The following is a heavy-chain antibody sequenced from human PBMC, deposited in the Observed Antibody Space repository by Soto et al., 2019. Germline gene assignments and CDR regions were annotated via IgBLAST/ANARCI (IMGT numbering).Heavy chain of an antibody. Sequence: GGSLRLSCAASGFTFSSYGMHWVRQAPGKGLEWVAVIWYDGSNKYYADSVKGRFTISRDNSKNTLYLQMNSLRAEDTAVYYCVRVGYCSGGSCYPYYMDVWGKGTTVTVSS. CDR1: GFTFSSYG. D-gene: IGHD2-15*01. CDR3: VRVGYCSGGSCYPYYMDV. CDR2: IWYDGSNK. V-gene: IGHV3-33*01. J-gene: IGHJ6*03.